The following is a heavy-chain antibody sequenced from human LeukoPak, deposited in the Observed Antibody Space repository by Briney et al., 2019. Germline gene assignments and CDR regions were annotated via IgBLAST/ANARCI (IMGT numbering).Heavy chain of an antibody. D-gene: IGHD6-19*01. CDR2: ISSSSTYI. CDR1: GFTFSSYR. J-gene: IGHJ4*02. V-gene: IGHV3-21*01. Sequence: GGSLRLSCEASGFTFSSYRMNWVRQGPGKGLEWVSSISSSSTYIYYADSVKGRFTISRDNAKNSLYLQMNSLRAEDTAVYYCASLGIAVAVFDYWGQGTLVTVSS. CDR3: ASLGIAVAVFDY.